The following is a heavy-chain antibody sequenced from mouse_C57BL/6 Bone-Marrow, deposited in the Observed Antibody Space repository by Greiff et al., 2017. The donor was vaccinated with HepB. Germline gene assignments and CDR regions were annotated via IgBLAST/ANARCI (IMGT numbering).Heavy chain of an antibody. J-gene: IGHJ1*03. CDR1: GYTFTSYW. V-gene: IGHV1-55*01. Sequence: QVQLQQSGAELVKPGASVKMSCKASGYTFTSYWITWVKQRPGQGLEWIGDIYPGSGSTNYNEKFKSKATLTVDTSSSTAYMQLSSLTSEDSAVYYCARCYYGSSSYWYFDVWGTGTTVTVSS. CDR3: ARCYYGSSSYWYFDV. D-gene: IGHD1-1*01. CDR2: IYPGSGST.